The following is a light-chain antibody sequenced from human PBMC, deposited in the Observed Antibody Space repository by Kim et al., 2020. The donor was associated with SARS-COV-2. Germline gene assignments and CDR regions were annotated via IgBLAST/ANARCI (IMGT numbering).Light chain of an antibody. V-gene: IGLV3-1*01. J-gene: IGLJ1*01. Sequence: VSPGQTSSITCSGDKLGDKYACWYQQKPGQSPVLVIYQDSKRPSGIPERFSGSNSGNTATLTISGTQAMDEADYYCQAWDSSTEVFGTGTKVIVL. CDR3: QAWDSSTEV. CDR1: KLGDKY. CDR2: QDS.